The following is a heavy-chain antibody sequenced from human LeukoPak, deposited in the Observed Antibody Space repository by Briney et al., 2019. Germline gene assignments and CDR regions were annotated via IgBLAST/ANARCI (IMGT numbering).Heavy chain of an antibody. J-gene: IGHJ4*02. D-gene: IGHD6-6*01. CDR3: ARGGGYSSACFDN. Sequence: PGGSLRLSCVASGFTFNRFAMHWVRQAPGKGLEYVSAINNNGDSPYYAKSVKGRFTISRDNSKNTLYLQMGSLTTEDMAVYYCARGGGYSSACFDNWGQGTLVTVSS. V-gene: IGHV3-64*01. CDR2: INNNGDSP. CDR1: GFTFNRFA.